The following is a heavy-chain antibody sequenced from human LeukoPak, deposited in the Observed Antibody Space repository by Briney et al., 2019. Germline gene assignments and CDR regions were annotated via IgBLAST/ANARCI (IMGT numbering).Heavy chain of an antibody. J-gene: IGHJ4*02. Sequence: ASVKVSCKASGYTFTTYYIHWVRQAPGQGLEWMGWISAYNGNTNYAQKLQGRVTKTTDTSTSTAYMELRSLRSDDTAVYYCARGSPGIAAAGTDYWGQGTLVTVSS. CDR2: ISAYNGNT. D-gene: IGHD6-13*01. CDR1: GYTFTTYY. V-gene: IGHV1-18*04. CDR3: ARGSPGIAAAGTDY.